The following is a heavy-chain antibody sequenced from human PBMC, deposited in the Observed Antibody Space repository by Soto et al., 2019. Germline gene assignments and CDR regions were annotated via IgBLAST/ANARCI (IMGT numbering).Heavy chain of an antibody. D-gene: IGHD6-19*01. J-gene: IGHJ6*02. V-gene: IGHV1-18*01. Sequence: QVQVVQSGAEVKKPGASVTVSCKTSGYTLSNYGINWVRQAPGQGLEWMGWISGYNGNTNYAQTVQGRVTMTTDTSTGTVYMELRSLKSDDTAIYYCSRFIMVGGWFDPNYYHGMDVWGQGTTVTVSS. CDR1: GYTLSNYG. CDR3: SRFIMVGGWFDPNYYHGMDV. CDR2: ISGYNGNT.